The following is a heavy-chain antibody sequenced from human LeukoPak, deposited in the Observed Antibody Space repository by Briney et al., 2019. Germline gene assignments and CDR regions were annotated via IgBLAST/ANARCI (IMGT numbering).Heavy chain of an antibody. J-gene: IGHJ5*02. CDR3: TRGHWGLQS. Sequence: SETLSLTCTVYGASVTDYYWSWIRQSPGKGLEWISYIHHSGNSDYNPSLRSRVTTSLDTSKNQFSLNLISVTAADTAVYYCTRGHWGLQSWSQGTLVTVS. V-gene: IGHV4-59*02. CDR2: IHHSGNS. CDR1: GASVTDYY. D-gene: IGHD7-27*01.